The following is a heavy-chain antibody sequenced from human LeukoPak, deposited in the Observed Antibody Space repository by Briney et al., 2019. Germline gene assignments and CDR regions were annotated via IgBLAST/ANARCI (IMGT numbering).Heavy chain of an antibody. J-gene: IGHJ3*02. CDR3: ALGGGTTDAFDI. V-gene: IGHV1-8*01. CDR1: GYTFTSYD. D-gene: IGHD1-7*01. Sequence: ASVKVSCKASGYTFTSYDINWVRQATGQGLEWMGWMNPNSGNTGYAQKFQGRVTMTRNTSISTAYMELSSPRSEDTAVYYCALGGGTTDAFDIWGQGTMVTVSS. CDR2: MNPNSGNT.